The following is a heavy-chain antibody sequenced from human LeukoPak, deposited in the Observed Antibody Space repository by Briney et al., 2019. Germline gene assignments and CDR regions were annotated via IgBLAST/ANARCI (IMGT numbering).Heavy chain of an antibody. V-gene: IGHV4-39*01. J-gene: IGHJ3*02. Sequence: SETLSLTCTVSGGSISSSSYYWGWIRQPPGKGLEWIGSIYYSGGTYYNPSLKSRVTISVDTSKNQFSLKLSSVTAADTAVYYCARPWGFGAPGYAFEIWGQGTMVTVSS. D-gene: IGHD3-16*01. CDR2: IYYSGGT. CDR3: ARPWGFGAPGYAFEI. CDR1: GGSISSSSYY.